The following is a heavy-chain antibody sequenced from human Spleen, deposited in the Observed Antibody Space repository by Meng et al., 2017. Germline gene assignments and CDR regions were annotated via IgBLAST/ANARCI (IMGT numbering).Heavy chain of an antibody. CDR3: ARGGDIVATITLDY. CDR1: GWSFSGYY. CDR2: INHRGST. D-gene: IGHD5-12*01. J-gene: IGHJ4*02. Sequence: QLLQWGAALLNPSETLSLPFAVYGWSFSGYYWSWIRHHPGQGLEWIWEINHRGSTNYNPSLKSRVTISVDTSKNQFSLKLSSATATDTAVYYCARGGDIVATITLDYWGQGTLVTVSS. V-gene: IGHV4-34*02.